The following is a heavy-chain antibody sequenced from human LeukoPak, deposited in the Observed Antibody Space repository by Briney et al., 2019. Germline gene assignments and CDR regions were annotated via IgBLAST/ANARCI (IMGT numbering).Heavy chain of an antibody. J-gene: IGHJ3*02. CDR2: IQPADSQT. CDR3: ARRLRTGGFDI. Sequence: GESLKISCKGSGYSFTSFWIGRVRQMPGKGLEWMGLIQPADSQTRYNPSFQGQVTLSDDKSINTAYLQWSSLRPSDTAVYYCARRLRTGGFDIWGQGTEVTVSS. CDR1: GYSFTSFW. V-gene: IGHV5-51*01. D-gene: IGHD1-26*01.